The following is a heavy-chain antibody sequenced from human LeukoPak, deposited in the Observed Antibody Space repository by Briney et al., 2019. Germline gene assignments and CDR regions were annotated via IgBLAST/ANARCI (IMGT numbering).Heavy chain of an antibody. CDR3: ARAASYYYYYYGMDV. V-gene: IGHV3-21*01. Sequence: GGSLRLSCAASGFTFSSYSMNWVRQAPGKGLEWVSSISSSSYIYYADSVKGRFTISRDNAKNSLYLQMSSLRAEDTAVYYCARAASYYYYYYGMDVWGQGTTVTVSS. CDR2: ISSSSYI. J-gene: IGHJ6*02. CDR1: GFTFSSYS. D-gene: IGHD2-2*01.